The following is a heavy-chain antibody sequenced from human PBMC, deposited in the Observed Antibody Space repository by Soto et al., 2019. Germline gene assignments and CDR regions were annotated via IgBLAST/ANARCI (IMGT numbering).Heavy chain of an antibody. D-gene: IGHD4-17*01. CDR2: INAGNGNT. CDR3: ARDPTTVTTPEYFQH. J-gene: IGHJ1*01. V-gene: IGHV1-3*01. Sequence: ASVKVSCKASGYTFTSYAMHWVRQAPGQRLEWMGWINAGNGNTKYSQKFQGRVTITRDKSASTAYMELSSLRSEDTAVYYCARDPTTVTTPEYFQHWGQGTLVTVSS. CDR1: GYTFTSYA.